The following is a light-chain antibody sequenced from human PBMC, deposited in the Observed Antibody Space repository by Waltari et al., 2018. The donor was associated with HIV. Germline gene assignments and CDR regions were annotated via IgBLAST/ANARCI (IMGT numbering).Light chain of an antibody. CDR3: CSYAGSSTWV. Sequence: QSALTQPASVSGSPGQSITISCTGTSSDVRGCYYLSWYQQHPGKAPKLMIYDVSKRPSGVSNRFSGSKSGNTASLTISGLQAEDEADYYCCSYAGSSTWVFGGGTKLTVL. V-gene: IGLV2-23*02. CDR2: DVS. J-gene: IGLJ3*02. CDR1: SSDVRGCYY.